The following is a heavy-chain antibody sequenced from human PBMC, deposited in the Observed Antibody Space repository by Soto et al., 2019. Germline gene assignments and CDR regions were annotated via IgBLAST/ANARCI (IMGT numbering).Heavy chain of an antibody. CDR2: INHSGST. D-gene: IGHD3-22*01. V-gene: IGHV4-34*01. CDR1: GGSFSGYY. J-gene: IGHJ4*02. Sequence: SDTLSLTCAVYGGSFSGYYWSWIRQPPGKGLEWIGEINHSGSTNYNPSLKSRVTISVDTSKNQFSLKLSSVTAADTAVYYCARGRRYYDSSGYYGYWGQGTLVTVSS. CDR3: ARGRRYYDSSGYYGY.